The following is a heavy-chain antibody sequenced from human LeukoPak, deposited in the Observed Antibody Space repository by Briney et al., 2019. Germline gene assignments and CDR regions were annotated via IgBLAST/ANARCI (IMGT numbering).Heavy chain of an antibody. D-gene: IGHD3-10*02. CDR1: GFTFDDYG. V-gene: IGHV3-23*01. CDR2: ISGSGGST. CDR3: AGGLYYVFDY. Sequence: GGSLRLSCAASGFTFDDYGMSWVRQAPGKGLEWVSAISGSGGSTYYADSVKGRFTISRDNSKNTLYLQMNSLRAEDTAVYYCAGGLYYVFDYWGQGTLVTVSS. J-gene: IGHJ4*02.